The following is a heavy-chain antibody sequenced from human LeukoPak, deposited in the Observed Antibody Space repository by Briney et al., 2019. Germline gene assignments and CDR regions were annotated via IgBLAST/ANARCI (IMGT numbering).Heavy chain of an antibody. V-gene: IGHV3-23*01. CDR3: AKGSSGYSFDL. Sequence: GGSLRLSCAASGFIFNNYGLVWVRQAPGKGLEWVSAISNDGGGTTYADFVKGRFSVSRDNSKNTLFLQMNSLRAEDTALYYCAKGSSGYSFDLWGQGTLVTVSS. CDR2: ISNDGGGT. D-gene: IGHD3-22*01. CDR1: GFIFNNYG. J-gene: IGHJ4*02.